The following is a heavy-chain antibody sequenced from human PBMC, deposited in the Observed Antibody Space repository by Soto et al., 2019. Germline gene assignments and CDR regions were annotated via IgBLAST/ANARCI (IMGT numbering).Heavy chain of an antibody. CDR1: GFTFSSYA. J-gene: IGHJ6*02. CDR3: ATLRGRGVMGRVRGDYRMDV. CDR2: ISYDGSNK. V-gene: IGHV3-30-3*01. Sequence: GGSLTLSCAASGFTFSSYAMHWVRQAPGKGLEWVAVISYDGSNKYYADSVKGRFTISRDNSKNTLYLQINSLRAEDTAVYYWATLRGRGVMGRVRGDYRMDVWGQGRTGTVA. D-gene: IGHD3-10*01.